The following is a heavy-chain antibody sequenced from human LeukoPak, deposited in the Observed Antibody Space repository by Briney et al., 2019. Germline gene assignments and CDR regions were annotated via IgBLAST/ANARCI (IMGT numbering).Heavy chain of an antibody. Sequence: ASVKVSCKASGYTFTGYYMHWVRQAPGQGLEWMGWINPNNGGTNYAQKFQGWVTMTRDTSISTAYMELSRLTSDDTAVYYCASSGSGIAAAGTADYFDYWGQGTLVTVSS. V-gene: IGHV1-2*04. CDR3: ASSGSGIAAAGTADYFDY. J-gene: IGHJ4*02. CDR1: GYTFTGYY. D-gene: IGHD6-13*01. CDR2: INPNNGGT.